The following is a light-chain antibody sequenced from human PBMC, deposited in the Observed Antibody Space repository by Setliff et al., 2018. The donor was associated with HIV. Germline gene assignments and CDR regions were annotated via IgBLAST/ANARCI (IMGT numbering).Light chain of an antibody. CDR3: QSYNSDIVI. Sequence: NFMLTPPHSVSESPGKTVIISCTRSSGNIASNYVQWYQQRPGSSPTTVIYEDDKRPSGVPDRFSGSIDSSSNSASLTISGLKTEDEADYYCQSYNSDIVIFGGGTKVTVL. CDR2: EDD. V-gene: IGLV6-57*01. CDR1: SGNIASNY. J-gene: IGLJ2*01.